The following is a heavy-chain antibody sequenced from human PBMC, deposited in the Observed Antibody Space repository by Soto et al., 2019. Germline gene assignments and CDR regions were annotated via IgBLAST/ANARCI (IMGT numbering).Heavy chain of an antibody. J-gene: IGHJ3*02. D-gene: IGHD3-22*01. V-gene: IGHV3-30*18. CDR3: AKGAVDSSGYKDLDAFDI. CDR1: GLTFSSYG. Sequence: GGSLRLSCAASGLTFSSYGMHLVRQAPGKGLEWVAVISYDGSNKYYADSVKGRFTISRDNSKNTLYLQMNSLRAEDTAVYYCAKGAVDSSGYKDLDAFDIWGQGTMVTVSS. CDR2: ISYDGSNK.